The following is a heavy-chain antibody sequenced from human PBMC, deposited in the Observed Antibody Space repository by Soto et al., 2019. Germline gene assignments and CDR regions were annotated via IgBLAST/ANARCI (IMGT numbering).Heavy chain of an antibody. V-gene: IGHV4-30-2*01. J-gene: IGHJ1*01. D-gene: IGHD3-22*01. CDR2: IYHSGST. CDR1: GGSISSGGYS. Sequence: PSETLSLTCAVSGGSISSGGYSWSWIRQPPGKGLEWIGYIYHSGSTYYNPSLKSRVTISVDRSKNQFSLKLSSVTAADTAVYYCAKDTGNSGYHSPEYFQHWGQGTLVTVSS. CDR3: AKDTGNSGYHSPEYFQH.